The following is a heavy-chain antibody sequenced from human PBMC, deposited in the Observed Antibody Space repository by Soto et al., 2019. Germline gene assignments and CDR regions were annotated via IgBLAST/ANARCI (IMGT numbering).Heavy chain of an antibody. J-gene: IGHJ6*02. Sequence: PGGSLRLSCAASGFTFSSYAMSWVRQAPGKGLEWVSAISDSGGSKYYADSVKGRFTISRDNAKNTLYLQMNSLRAEDTAVYYCARDWVHEQLYYYYYYGMDVWGQGTTVTVSS. CDR3: ARDWVHEQLYYYYYYGMDV. CDR2: ISDSGGSK. V-gene: IGHV3-23*01. D-gene: IGHD6-6*01. CDR1: GFTFSSYA.